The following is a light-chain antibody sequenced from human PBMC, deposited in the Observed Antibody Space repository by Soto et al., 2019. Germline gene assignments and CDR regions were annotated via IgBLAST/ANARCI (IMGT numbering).Light chain of an antibody. CDR3: QQYNVSPWT. V-gene: IGKV3-20*01. CDR2: DAS. Sequence: EIVLTQSPGTLSLSPGERVTLSCRASQNMGTNYIAWYQQTPGHAPRLLTFDASSRAAGIPDRFRGSGSGTDFTLTITSLEPEDFAVYYCQQYNVSPWTFGLGTRVEIK. CDR1: QNMGTNY. J-gene: IGKJ1*01.